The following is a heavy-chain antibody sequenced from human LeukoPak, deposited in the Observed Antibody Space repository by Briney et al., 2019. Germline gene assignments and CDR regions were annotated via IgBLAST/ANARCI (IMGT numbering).Heavy chain of an antibody. CDR1: GGSFSGYY. CDR3: ARESCSGGSCYSGESRWFDP. V-gene: IGHV4-34*01. D-gene: IGHD2-15*01. Sequence: SETLSLTCAVYGGSFSGYYWSWIRQPPGKGLEWIGEINHSGSTNYNPSLKSRVTISVDTSKNQFSLKLSSVTAADTAVYYCARESCSGGSCYSGESRWFDPGAREPWSPSPQ. CDR2: INHSGST. J-gene: IGHJ5*02.